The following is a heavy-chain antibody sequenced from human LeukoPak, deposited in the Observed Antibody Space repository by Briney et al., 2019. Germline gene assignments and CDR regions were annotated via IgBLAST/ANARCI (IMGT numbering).Heavy chain of an antibody. Sequence: GGSLRLSCAASGFTFSSYGMSWVRQAPGKGLEWVSVIYSGGSTYYADSVKGRFTISRDNSKNTLYLQMNSLRAEDTAVYYCAREFYGIAAAGSLNYYYMDVWGKGTTVTISS. CDR1: GFTFSSYG. J-gene: IGHJ6*03. V-gene: IGHV3-66*01. D-gene: IGHD6-13*01. CDR2: IYSGGST. CDR3: AREFYGIAAAGSLNYYYMDV.